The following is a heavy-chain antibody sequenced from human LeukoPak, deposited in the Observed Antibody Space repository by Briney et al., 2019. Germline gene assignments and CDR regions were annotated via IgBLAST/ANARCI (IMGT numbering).Heavy chain of an antibody. D-gene: IGHD6-19*01. CDR3: ARGFSSGCCDFDY. CDR2: INPNSGGT. CDR1: GYTFTGYY. V-gene: IGHV1-2*02. Sequence: ASVKVSCKASGYTFTGYYMHWVRQAPGQGLEWMGWINPNSGGTNYAQKFQGRVTMTRDTSISTAYMELSRLRSDDTAVYYCARGFSSGCCDFDYWGQGTLVTVSS. J-gene: IGHJ4*02.